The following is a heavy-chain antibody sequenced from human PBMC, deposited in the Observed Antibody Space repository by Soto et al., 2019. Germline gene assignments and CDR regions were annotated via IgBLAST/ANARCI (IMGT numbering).Heavy chain of an antibody. CDR1: GDSIGSGDYY. D-gene: IGHD3-10*01. CDR3: ARGSTYYGFVT. Sequence: QVQLQESGPRLVKPSQTLSLTCTVSGDSIGSGDYYWTWIRQPPGKGLEWIGYIYYIGTTFYNPSLESRVYISVDTSKNPFSLRVTSVTAAETAVYYCARGSTYYGFVTWGQGTLITVSS. CDR2: IYYIGTT. V-gene: IGHV4-30-4*01. J-gene: IGHJ5*02.